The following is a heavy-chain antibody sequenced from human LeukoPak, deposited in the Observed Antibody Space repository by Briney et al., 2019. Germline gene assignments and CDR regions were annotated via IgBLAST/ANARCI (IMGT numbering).Heavy chain of an antibody. Sequence: GRSLRLPCAASVLTFSSYGMYWVRQAPGKGLEWVAFIRYDGSNKYYADSVKGRFTISRDNSKNTLYLQMNSLRAEDTAVYYCANSRYFEDYFDYWGQGTLVTVSS. J-gene: IGHJ4*02. CDR2: IRYDGSNK. V-gene: IGHV3-30*02. CDR3: ANSRYFEDYFDY. D-gene: IGHD3-9*01. CDR1: VLTFSSYG.